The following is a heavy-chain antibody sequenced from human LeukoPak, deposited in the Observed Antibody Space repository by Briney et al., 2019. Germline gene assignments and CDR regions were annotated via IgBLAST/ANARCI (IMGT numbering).Heavy chain of an antibody. CDR3: ASGYSSSWYPKGNSEFDY. Sequence: ASVKVSCKASGGTFSSYAISWVRQAPGQGLEWMGWINPNSGGTNYAQKFQGRVTMTRDTSISTAYMELSRLRSDDTAVYYCASGYSSSWYPKGNSEFDYWGQGTLVTVSS. CDR1: GGTFSSYA. V-gene: IGHV1-2*02. J-gene: IGHJ4*02. D-gene: IGHD6-13*01. CDR2: INPNSGGT.